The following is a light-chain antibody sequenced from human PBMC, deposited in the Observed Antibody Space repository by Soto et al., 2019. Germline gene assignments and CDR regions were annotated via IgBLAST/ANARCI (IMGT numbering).Light chain of an antibody. J-gene: IGLJ2*01. CDR1: SSDVGGYNY. Sequence: QSALTQPASVSGSPGQSITISCTGTSSDVGGYNYVSWYQQHPGKAPKLMIYDVSNRPSGVSNRFSGSKSSNTASLTISGPQAEDEDDDYCSSCTSSSTLDVVFGGGTKLTVL. V-gene: IGLV2-14*01. CDR2: DVS. CDR3: SSCTSSSTLDVV.